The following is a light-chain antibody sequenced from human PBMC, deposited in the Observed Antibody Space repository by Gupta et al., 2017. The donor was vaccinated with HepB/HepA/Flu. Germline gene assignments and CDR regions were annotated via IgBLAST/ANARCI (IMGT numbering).Light chain of an antibody. CDR3: QQSYSTPLT. V-gene: IGKV1-39*01. J-gene: IGKJ4*01. Sequence: DIQMTPSPSSLSASVGDRVTITCRASQSMSSYLNWYQQKPGKAPKLLIYAASSVQRGVASRFRGSGCGTDLTLTISRLQPEDFATYYCQQSYSTPLTFGGGTKVEIK. CDR1: QSMSSY. CDR2: AAS.